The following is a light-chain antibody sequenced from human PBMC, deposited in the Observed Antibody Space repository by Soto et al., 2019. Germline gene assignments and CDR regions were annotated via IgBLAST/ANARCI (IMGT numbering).Light chain of an antibody. CDR2: DVS. CDR1: NSDVGGYNY. CDR3: SSYTSSSTPYV. V-gene: IGLV2-14*01. Sequence: QSALTQPASVSGSPGQSITISCSGTNSDVGGYNYVSWYQQHPGKAPKLMICDVSNRPSGVSNRFSGSKSGNTASLTISGLQAEDEADYYCSSYTSSSTPYVFGTGTKLTVL. J-gene: IGLJ1*01.